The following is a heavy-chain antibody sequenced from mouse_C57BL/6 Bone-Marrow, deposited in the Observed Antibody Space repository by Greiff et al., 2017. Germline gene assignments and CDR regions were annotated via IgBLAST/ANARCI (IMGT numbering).Heavy chain of an antibody. J-gene: IGHJ4*01. CDR3: ARQRDFYYYAMDY. CDR1: GFTFSSYG. CDR2: ISSGGSYT. D-gene: IGHD3-3*01. Sequence: EVMLVESGGDLVKPGGSLKLSCAASGFTFSSYGMSWVRQTPDKRLEWVATISSGGSYTYYPDSVKGRFTISRDNAKNTLYLQMSSLKSEDTAMYYCARQRDFYYYAMDYWGQGTSVTVSS. V-gene: IGHV5-6*01.